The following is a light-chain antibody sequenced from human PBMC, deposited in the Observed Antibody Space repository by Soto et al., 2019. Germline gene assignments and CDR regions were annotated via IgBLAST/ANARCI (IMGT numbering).Light chain of an antibody. CDR1: QTGSNSY. CDR3: QQSYSTPIT. CDR2: GAS. J-gene: IGKJ5*01. Sequence: IVLTQSPGTLSLSPGERATLSCRASQTGSNSYLAWYQHKSGQAPRLLIYGASTRATGIPPRFSGSGSGTDFTLTISSLQPEDFATYYCQQSYSTPITFGQGTRLEIK. V-gene: IGKV3-20*01.